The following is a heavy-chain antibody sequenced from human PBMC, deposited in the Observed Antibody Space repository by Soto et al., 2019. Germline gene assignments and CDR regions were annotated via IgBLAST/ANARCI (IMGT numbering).Heavy chain of an antibody. J-gene: IGHJ6*02. CDR1: GGSFSNYY. Sequence: SETLSLTCAVYGGSFSNYYWTWIRQPPGKGLEWIGEINHSGGANYNPSLKSRVTISEDTSKNQFSLKLNYVTAADAAVYYCARARLRSLEWSYSAKGRFQYNGMDVWGQGTTVTVSS. CDR3: ARARLRSLEWSYSAKGRFQYNGMDV. V-gene: IGHV4-34*01. CDR2: INHSGGA. D-gene: IGHD3-3*01.